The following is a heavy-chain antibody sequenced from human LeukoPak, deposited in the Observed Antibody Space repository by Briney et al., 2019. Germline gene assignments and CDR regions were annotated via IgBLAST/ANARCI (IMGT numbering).Heavy chain of an antibody. CDR1: GGSISSYY. Sequence: SETLSLTCTVSGGSISSYYWSWIQQPPGKGLGWIGYIYYSGSTNYNPSLRSRVTISVDTSKNQFSLKLSSVTAADTAVYCCARARSGWWDPFDYWRQGTLVTVSS. V-gene: IGHV4-59*01. CDR3: ARARSGWWDPFDY. CDR2: IYYSGST. J-gene: IGHJ4*02. D-gene: IGHD6-19*01.